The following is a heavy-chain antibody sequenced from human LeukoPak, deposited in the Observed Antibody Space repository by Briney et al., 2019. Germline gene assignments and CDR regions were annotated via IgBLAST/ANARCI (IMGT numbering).Heavy chain of an antibody. CDR3: AKSSYYDTSGSYREYYFDY. Sequence: GGSLRLSCAASGFTFSSYAMSWVRQAPGKGLEWVSAISGSGGSTYYADSVKGRFTISRDNAKNSLYLQMNSLRAEDTALYYCAKSSYYDTSGSYREYYFDYWGQGALVTVSS. D-gene: IGHD3-22*01. V-gene: IGHV3-23*01. CDR1: GFTFSSYA. CDR2: ISGSGGST. J-gene: IGHJ4*02.